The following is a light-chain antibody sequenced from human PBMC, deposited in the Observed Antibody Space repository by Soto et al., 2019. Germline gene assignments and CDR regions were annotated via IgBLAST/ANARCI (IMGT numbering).Light chain of an antibody. V-gene: IGKV1-5*01. CDR1: QNIRNW. CDR2: DAS. J-gene: IGKJ5*01. CDR3: QQYTTYSP. Sequence: MTQSRSTLSASVGDSVSVTCRASQNIRNWLAWYQQKPGKAPNPLIYDASSLKSGVPARFSGSGYGTEFTLTISSLQPDDFAPSYCQQYTTYSPFSQGTRLEI.